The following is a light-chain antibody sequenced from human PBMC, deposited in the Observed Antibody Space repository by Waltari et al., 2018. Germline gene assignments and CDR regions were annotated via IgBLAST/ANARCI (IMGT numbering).Light chain of an antibody. CDR1: SGHSSNV. CDR2: VNSDGSH. Sequence: QLVLTQSPSASASLGASVKLTCTLSSGHSSNVVAWRQQRPEKGPRYLMKVNSDGSHTKGDEIPDRFSGSSSGAARYLTISSLQSEDEADYFCQTGGHGTWVFGGGTKLTVL. J-gene: IGLJ3*02. CDR3: QTGGHGTWV. V-gene: IGLV4-69*01.